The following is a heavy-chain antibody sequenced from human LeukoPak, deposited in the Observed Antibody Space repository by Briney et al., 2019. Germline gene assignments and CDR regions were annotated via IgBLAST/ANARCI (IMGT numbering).Heavy chain of an antibody. CDR2: ISWDGGST. Sequence: GSLRLSCAASGFTFEGYAIHWVRHAPERGLEWVSLISWDGGSTYYSDSVRGRFTISRDNNRNFVYLQMSALKIEDTAFYYCAKVKSSGYTYGPNFDNWGRGTLVTVSS. CDR1: GFTFEGYA. J-gene: IGHJ4*02. D-gene: IGHD5-12*01. CDR3: AKVKSSGYTYGPNFDN. V-gene: IGHV3-43D*03.